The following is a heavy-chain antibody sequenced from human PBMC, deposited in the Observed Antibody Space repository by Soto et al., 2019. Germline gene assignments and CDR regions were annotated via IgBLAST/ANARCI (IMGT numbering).Heavy chain of an antibody. CDR2: IYYSGST. CDR1: GGSISSHY. J-gene: IGHJ3*02. V-gene: IGHV4-59*08. CDR3: ARQNGDYTYAFDI. Sequence: SETLSLTCTVSGGSISSHYWSWIRQPPGKGLEWIGYIYYSGSTNYNPSLKSRVTISVDTSKNQFSLKLSSVTAADTAVYYCARQNGDYTYAFDIWGQGTMVTVS. D-gene: IGHD4-17*01.